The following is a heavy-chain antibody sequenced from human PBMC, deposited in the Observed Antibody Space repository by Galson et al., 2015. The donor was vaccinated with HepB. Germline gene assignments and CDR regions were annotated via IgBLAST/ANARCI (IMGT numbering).Heavy chain of an antibody. Sequence: ETLSLTCNVYGGPISGYSWTWSRQSPGKGLEWIGYIYYRGSTNYNPSLNSRVTISVDTSKNQFSLKLRSVTAADTAVYYCARLYDKGGLWSRSDYWGQGILVIVSS. V-gene: IGHV4-59*08. CDR2: IYYRGST. CDR3: ARLYDKGGLWSRSDY. J-gene: IGHJ4*02. D-gene: IGHD3-22*01. CDR1: GGPISGYS.